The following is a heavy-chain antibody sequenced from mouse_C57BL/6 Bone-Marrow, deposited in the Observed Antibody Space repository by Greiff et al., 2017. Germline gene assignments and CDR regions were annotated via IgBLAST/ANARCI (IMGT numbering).Heavy chain of an antibody. CDR1: GYTFTSYW. J-gene: IGHJ4*01. CDR2: IDPSDSYT. Sequence: QVQLQQPGAELVKPGASVKLSCRASGYTFTSYWMQWVKQRPGQGLEWIGEIDPSDSYTNYTQKFKGKATLTVDTSSSTAYMQRSSLTSEDSAVDDCARVDSNFAMDYWGQGTSVTVSS. V-gene: IGHV1-50*01. D-gene: IGHD2-5*01. CDR3: ARVDSNFAMDY.